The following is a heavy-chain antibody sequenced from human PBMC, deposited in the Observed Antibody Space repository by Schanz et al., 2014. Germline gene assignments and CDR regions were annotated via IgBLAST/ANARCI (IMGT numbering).Heavy chain of an antibody. D-gene: IGHD2-21*01. CDR3: AREDCSATSCYFRY. J-gene: IGHJ4*02. V-gene: IGHV3-30*03. CDR2: ISFDGRNT. Sequence: QVQLVESGGGVVQPGRSLRLSCAASGITLSGYGLHWVRQAPGKGLEWVGFISFDGRNTGYAHSVKGRFTISRDNSKNTVYLQMNTLRAEDTAVYYCAREDCSATSCYFRYWGQGTQVTVSS. CDR1: GITLSGYG.